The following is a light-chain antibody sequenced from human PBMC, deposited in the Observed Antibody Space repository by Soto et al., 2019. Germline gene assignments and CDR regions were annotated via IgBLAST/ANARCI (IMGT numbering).Light chain of an antibody. CDR3: SSFTSSITDV. Sequence: QSALTQPASVSGSPGQSITISCTGTSSDVGGYNSVSWYRQDPGKAPKLIIYDVTNRPSGVSNRFSGSKSGNTASLTISGLQAEEEADYHCSSFTSSITDVFGTGTQLTVL. CDR1: SSDVGGYNS. J-gene: IGLJ1*01. CDR2: DVT. V-gene: IGLV2-14*01.